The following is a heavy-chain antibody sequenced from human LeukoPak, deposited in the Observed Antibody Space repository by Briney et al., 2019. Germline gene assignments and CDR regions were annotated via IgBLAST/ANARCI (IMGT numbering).Heavy chain of an antibody. J-gene: IGHJ4*02. CDR1: GYTFTSYG. Sequence: ASVKVSCKASGYTFTSYGVNWVRQAPGQGLEWMGWISTYNANTKYAQKFQGRVTMTRNTSISTAYMELSSLRSEDTAVYYCARGLAARPHWGQGTLVTVSS. D-gene: IGHD6-6*01. V-gene: IGHV1-8*02. CDR3: ARGLAARPH. CDR2: ISTYNANT.